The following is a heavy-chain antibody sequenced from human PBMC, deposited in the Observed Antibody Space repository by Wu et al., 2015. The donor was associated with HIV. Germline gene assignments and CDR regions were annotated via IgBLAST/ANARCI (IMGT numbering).Heavy chain of an antibody. D-gene: IGHD5-24*01. CDR1: EDTFTNYY. CDR3: ARGSILEMATASYFYYVMDV. J-gene: IGHJ6*02. CDR2: FSPDGSDT. V-gene: IGHV1-46*01. Sequence: QVQLAQSGAEVKKPGASVKVSCKASEDTFTNYYLHWVRQAPGQGLEWMGIFSPDGSDTNYAQMFQGRVTITVDMPTNTAFMELSSLTSEDTAVYYCARGSILEMATASYFYYVMDVWGQGTTVTVSS.